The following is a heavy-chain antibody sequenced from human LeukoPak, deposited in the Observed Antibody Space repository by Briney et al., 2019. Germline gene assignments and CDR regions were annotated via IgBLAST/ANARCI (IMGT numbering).Heavy chain of an antibody. Sequence: SETLSLTCTVSGGSINSGDYFWSWIRQHPGKGLEWIGYIRYSESTHYNPSLKTRITISLDRSKNEFSLKLSSVTAADTAVYYCARVHHERLRLDVWGQGTTVTVSS. D-gene: IGHD2-21*02. CDR1: GGSINSGDYF. CDR3: ARVHHERLRLDV. CDR2: IRYSEST. J-gene: IGHJ6*02. V-gene: IGHV4-31*03.